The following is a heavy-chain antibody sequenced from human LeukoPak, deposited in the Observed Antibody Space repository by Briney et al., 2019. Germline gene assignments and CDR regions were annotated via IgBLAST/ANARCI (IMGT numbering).Heavy chain of an antibody. V-gene: IGHV1-2*02. CDR2: INPNSGGT. Sequence: ASVKVSCKASGYTFTGYYMHWVRQAPGQGLEWMGWINPNSGGTNYAQKFQGRVTMTRDTSISTAYMELSSLRSEDMAVYYCARDRGYCSGGSCRNWFDPWGQGTLVTVSS. CDR1: GYTFTGYY. CDR3: ARDRGYCSGGSCRNWFDP. D-gene: IGHD2-15*01. J-gene: IGHJ5*02.